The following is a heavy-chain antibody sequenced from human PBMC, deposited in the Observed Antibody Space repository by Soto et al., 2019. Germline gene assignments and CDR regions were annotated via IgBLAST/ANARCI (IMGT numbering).Heavy chain of an antibody. CDR2: INHSGST. CDR3: ARVVLTVTMFDP. Sequence: PSETLSLTCAVYGGSFSGYYWSWIRQPPGKGPEWIGEINHSGSTNYNPSLKSRVTISVDTSKNQFSLKLSSVTAADTAVYYCARVVLTVTMFDPWGQGTLVTVSS. V-gene: IGHV4-34*01. J-gene: IGHJ5*02. D-gene: IGHD4-17*01. CDR1: GGSFSGYY.